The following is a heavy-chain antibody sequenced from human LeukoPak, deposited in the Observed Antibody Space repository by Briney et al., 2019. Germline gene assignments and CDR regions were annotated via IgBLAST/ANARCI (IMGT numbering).Heavy chain of an antibody. D-gene: IGHD1-26*01. CDR3: ARTYSGSYTGAYYFDY. V-gene: IGHV4-59*01. Sequence: SETLSLTCTVSGGSISSYYWSWIRQPPGKGLEWIGYIYYSGSTNYNPSLKSRVTISVDTSKNQFSQQLSSVTAADTAVYYCARTYSGSYTGAYYFDYWGQGTLVTVSS. CDR1: GGSISSYY. CDR2: IYYSGST. J-gene: IGHJ4*02.